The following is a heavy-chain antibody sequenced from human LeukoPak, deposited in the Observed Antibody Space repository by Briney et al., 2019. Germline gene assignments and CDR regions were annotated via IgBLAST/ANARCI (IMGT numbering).Heavy chain of an antibody. Sequence: GGSLRLSCAASGFTFSSYWMSWVRQAPGEGLEWVANIKQDGSEKYYVDSVKGRFTISRDNAKNSLYLQMNSLRAEDTAVYYCARVGDGEWGHYMDVWGKGTTVTVSS. CDR3: ARVGDGEWGHYMDV. D-gene: IGHD2-8*01. J-gene: IGHJ6*03. CDR1: GFTFSSYW. CDR2: IKQDGSEK. V-gene: IGHV3-7*01.